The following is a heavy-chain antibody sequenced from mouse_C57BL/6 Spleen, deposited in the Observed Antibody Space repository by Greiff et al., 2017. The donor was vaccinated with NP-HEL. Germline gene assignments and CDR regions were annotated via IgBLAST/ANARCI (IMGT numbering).Heavy chain of an antibody. J-gene: IGHJ4*01. CDR3: ARRSGYDASGVYAMDY. Sequence: VQLQQSGAELVKPGASVKLSCKASGYTFTSYWMHWVKQRPGQGLEWIGMIHPNSGSTNYNEKFKSKATLTVDKSSSTAYMQLSSLTSEDSAVYYCARRSGYDASGVYAMDYWGQGTSVTVSS. CDR2: IHPNSGST. D-gene: IGHD2-3*01. CDR1: GYTFTSYW. V-gene: IGHV1-64*01.